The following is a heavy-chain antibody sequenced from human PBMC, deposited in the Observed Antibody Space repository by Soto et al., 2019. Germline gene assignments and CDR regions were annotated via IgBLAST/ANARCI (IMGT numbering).Heavy chain of an antibody. J-gene: IGHJ4*02. Sequence: SETLSLTCAVSGGSIISSNWWSWVRHPPGKGLEWIREIYRSGSTNYNPSLKSRVTISVDKSKNQFSLKLSSVTAADTAVYYCARISGYSSSWYFDYWGQGTLVTVSS. CDR1: GGSIISSNW. V-gene: IGHV4-4*02. CDR3: ARISGYSSSWYFDY. D-gene: IGHD6-13*01. CDR2: IYRSGST.